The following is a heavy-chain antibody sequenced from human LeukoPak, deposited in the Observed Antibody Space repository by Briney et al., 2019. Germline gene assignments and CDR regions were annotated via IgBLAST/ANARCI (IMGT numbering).Heavy chain of an antibody. CDR2: IYDSGST. J-gene: IGHJ6*02. V-gene: IGHV4-59*11. Sequence: PSETLSLTCTVSGVSISNHYWNWIRQPPGKGLEWIGYIYDSGSTNYNPSLKSRVTISLDTSKNQFSLKLSSVTAADTAVYFCARGFYDILTGYSELGGDHYYYYAMDVWGQGTTVTVSS. CDR1: GVSISNHY. CDR3: ARGFYDILTGYSELGGDHYYYYAMDV. D-gene: IGHD3-9*01.